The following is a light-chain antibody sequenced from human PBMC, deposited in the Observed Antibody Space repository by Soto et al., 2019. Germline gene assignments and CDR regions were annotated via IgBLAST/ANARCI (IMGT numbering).Light chain of an antibody. CDR3: QVWDSSSDHNYV. CDR1: NIGSKS. CDR2: DDS. Sequence: SYELTQPPSVSVAPGQTARITCGGNNIGSKSVHCYQQKPGQAPVLVVYDDSDRPSGIPERFSGSNSGNTATLTISRVEAGDEADYYCQVWDSSSDHNYVFGTGTKLTVL. V-gene: IGLV3-21*02. J-gene: IGLJ1*01.